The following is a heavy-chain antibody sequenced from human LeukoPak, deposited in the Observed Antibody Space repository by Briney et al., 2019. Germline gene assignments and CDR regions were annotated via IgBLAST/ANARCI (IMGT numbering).Heavy chain of an antibody. CDR1: GFTFSSYG. J-gene: IGHJ4*02. CDR2: IWYDGSNK. Sequence: PGRSLRLSCVVSGFTFSSYGMHWVRQAPGKGLEWVALIWYDGSNKYYADSVKGRFTISRDNSKNTLYLQMNSLRADDTAVYYRARDVFTTYDTGGGYFDYWGQGTLVTVSS. V-gene: IGHV3-33*01. CDR3: ARDVFTTYDTGGGYFDY. D-gene: IGHD3-22*01.